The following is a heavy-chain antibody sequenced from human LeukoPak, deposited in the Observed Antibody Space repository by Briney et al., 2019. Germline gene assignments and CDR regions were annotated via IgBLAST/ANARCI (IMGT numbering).Heavy chain of an antibody. CDR3: ARHPYSGAYFRNNWFDP. CDR2: IYTSGST. D-gene: IGHD1-26*01. CDR1: GGSISSYY. V-gene: IGHV4-4*09. J-gene: IGHJ5*02. Sequence: SETLSLTCTVSGGSISSYYWSWIRQPPGKGLEWIGHIYTSGSTNYNPSLKSRVTISVDTSNNQFSLRLSSVTATDTAVYYCARHPYSGAYFRNNWFDPWGQGTLVTVSS.